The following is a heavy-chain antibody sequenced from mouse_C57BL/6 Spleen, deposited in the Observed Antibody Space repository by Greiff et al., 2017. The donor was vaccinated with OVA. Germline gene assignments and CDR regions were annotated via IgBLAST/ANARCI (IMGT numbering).Heavy chain of an antibody. Sequence: EVQLQQSGPELVKPGASVKISCKASGYTFTDYYMNWVKQSHGKSLEWIGDINPNNGGTSYNQKFKGKATLTVDKSSSTAYMELRSLPSDDSAVYYCAPTGTGGDYWGQGTTLTVSS. V-gene: IGHV1-26*01. D-gene: IGHD4-1*02. J-gene: IGHJ2*01. CDR1: GYTFTDYY. CDR2: INPNNGGT. CDR3: APTGTGGDY.